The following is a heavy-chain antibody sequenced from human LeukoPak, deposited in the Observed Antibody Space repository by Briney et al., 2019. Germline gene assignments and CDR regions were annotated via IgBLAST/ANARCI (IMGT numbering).Heavy chain of an antibody. CDR3: ARAPKGSYSSGWYYFDY. CDR1: GCSISRYY. J-gene: IGHJ4*02. CDR2: IYYSGST. V-gene: IGHV4-59*01. Sequence: SGALSLTCTGSGCSISRYYWSWIRQPPGRGLEWMGYIYYSGSTNYNPSLKSRVTISVDTSKNQFSLKLSSVTAADTAVYYCARAPKGSYSSGWYYFDYWGQGTLVTVSS. D-gene: IGHD6-19*01.